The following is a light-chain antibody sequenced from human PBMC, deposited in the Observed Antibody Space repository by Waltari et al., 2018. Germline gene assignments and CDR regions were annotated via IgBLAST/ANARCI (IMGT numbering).Light chain of an antibody. Sequence: DIVMTQSPLSLLFTPGDPYYISRRSSQSLLHSNGYNYLDWYLQKPGQSPQLLIYLGSNRASRVPDRFSGSGSGTDFTLKISRVEAEDVGVYYCMQALQTPPTFGQGTKVEIK. CDR3: MQALQTPPT. CDR1: QSLLHSNGYNY. J-gene: IGKJ1*01. V-gene: IGKV2-28*01. CDR2: LGS.